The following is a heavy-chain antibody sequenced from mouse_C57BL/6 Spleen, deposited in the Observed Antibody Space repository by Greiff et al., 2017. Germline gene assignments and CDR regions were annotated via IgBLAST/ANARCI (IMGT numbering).Heavy chain of an antibody. CDR3: ARGRLLLARDY. Sequence: QLQLQQPGTELVKPGDSVKLSCKASGYTFTSYWMPWVKQRPGQGLEWIGNINPSDGGTNYNEKFKSKATLTVDKSSSTAYMQLSSLTAEDSAVYYCARGRLLLARDYWGQGTSVTVSS. V-gene: IGHV1-53*01. D-gene: IGHD2-3*01. J-gene: IGHJ4*01. CDR1: GYTFTSYW. CDR2: INPSDGGT.